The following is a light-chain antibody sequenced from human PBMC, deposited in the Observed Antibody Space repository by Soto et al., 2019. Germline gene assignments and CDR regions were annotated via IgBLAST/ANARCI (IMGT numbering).Light chain of an antibody. CDR2: SAS. V-gene: IGKV3-20*01. Sequence: EIVLTQSPGTLSLSPGERATLSCRASPSVSSSYLAWYQQKPGQAPRLLIYSASSRATGIPDRFSGSGSGTDFTLTISSLEPEDVAVYYCQQYGSSPYTFGQGTKLESK. CDR3: QQYGSSPYT. J-gene: IGKJ2*01. CDR1: PSVSSSY.